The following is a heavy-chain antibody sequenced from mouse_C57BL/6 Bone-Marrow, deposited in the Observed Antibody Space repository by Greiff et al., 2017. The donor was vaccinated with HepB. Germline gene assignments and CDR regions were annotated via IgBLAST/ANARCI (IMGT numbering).Heavy chain of an antibody. Sequence: QVQLQQSGAELVRPGASVTLSCTASGYTFTDYEMHWVKQTPVHGLEWLGAIDPETGGTAYNQKFKGKAILTADKSSSTAYMELRSLTSEDSAVYYCTTGDYGNSWFAYWGQGTLVTVSA. V-gene: IGHV1-15*01. CDR1: GYTFTDYE. J-gene: IGHJ3*01. CDR2: IDPETGGT. D-gene: IGHD2-1*01. CDR3: TTGDYGNSWFAY.